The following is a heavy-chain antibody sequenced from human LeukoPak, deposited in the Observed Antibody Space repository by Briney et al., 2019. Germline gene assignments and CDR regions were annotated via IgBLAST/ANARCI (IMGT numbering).Heavy chain of an antibody. CDR2: IKQDGSEK. D-gene: IGHD2-15*01. CDR1: GFTFSSYW. Sequence: PGGSLRLSCAASGFTFSSYWMSWVRQAPGKGLEWVANIKQDGSEKYYVDSVKGRFTISRDNAKNSLYLQMNSLRAEDTAVYYCARGYCSGGSCYREYSQHWGQGTLVTVSS. J-gene: IGHJ1*01. V-gene: IGHV3-7*01. CDR3: ARGYCSGGSCYREYSQH.